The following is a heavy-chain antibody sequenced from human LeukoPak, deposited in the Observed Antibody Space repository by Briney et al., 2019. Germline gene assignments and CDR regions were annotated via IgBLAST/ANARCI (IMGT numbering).Heavy chain of an antibody. Sequence: PGGSLRLSCRVSGFTFSSYSMSWVRQAPGKGLEWVSAISGSGGSTYYADSVKGRFTISRDNSKNTLYLQMNSLRAEDTAVYYCAKDSRTVTLAGAYYYYMDVWGKGTTVTVSS. D-gene: IGHD4-17*01. CDR3: AKDSRTVTLAGAYYYYMDV. CDR2: ISGSGGST. J-gene: IGHJ6*03. CDR1: GFTFSSYS. V-gene: IGHV3-23*01.